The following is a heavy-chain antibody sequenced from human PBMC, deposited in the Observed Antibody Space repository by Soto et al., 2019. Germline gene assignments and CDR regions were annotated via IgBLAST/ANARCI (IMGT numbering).Heavy chain of an antibody. CDR2: SIPISGVP. V-gene: IGHV1-69*12. Sequence: QVQLVQSGAEMRKPGSSVKVSCTASGDIFTKYTISWVRQAPGQGLEWMGGSIPISGVPNYAQKFRGRVTITADESTSTVYMELSSLRSDDTAIYYCARDFYCIGDCYHGGWYDPWGQGTLVTVSS. D-gene: IGHD2-21*02. J-gene: IGHJ5*02. CDR1: GDIFTKYT. CDR3: ARDFYCIGDCYHGGWYDP.